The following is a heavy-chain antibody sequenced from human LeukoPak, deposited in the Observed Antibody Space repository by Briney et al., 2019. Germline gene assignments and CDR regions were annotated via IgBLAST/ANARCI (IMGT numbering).Heavy chain of an antibody. CDR3: ARGAGFKSGRTIHFFGMDV. J-gene: IGHJ6*02. V-gene: IGHV1-69*13. CDR2: IIPILTTP. Sequence: GASVKVSCKASGGTFSNDGISWVRQAPGQGLEWMGGIIPILTTPKYAQKFQGRVTISADESTSTAYMKLSSLRAEDTALYYCARGAGFKSGRTIHFFGMDVWGQGTTVTVSS. CDR1: GGTFSNDG. D-gene: IGHD2-21*01.